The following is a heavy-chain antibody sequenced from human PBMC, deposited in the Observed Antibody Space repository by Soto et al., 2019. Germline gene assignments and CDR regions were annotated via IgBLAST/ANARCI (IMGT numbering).Heavy chain of an antibody. CDR1: GYTFSSYG. CDR3: ARGGYYDSSGSRNYFYYGMNV. J-gene: IGHJ6*02. Sequence: EASVKVSCKASGYTFSSYGINWVRQAPGQGLEWLGWVSPYDGYTNYAQILQGRVSMTTDTSTKTAYMEVRSLRSDDTAVYYCARGGYYDSSGSRNYFYYGMNVWGQGTTVTVSS. D-gene: IGHD3-22*01. CDR2: VSPYDGYT. V-gene: IGHV1-18*01.